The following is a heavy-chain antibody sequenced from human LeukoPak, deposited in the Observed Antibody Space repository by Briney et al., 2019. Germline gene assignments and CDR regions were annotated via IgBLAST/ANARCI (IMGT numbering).Heavy chain of an antibody. CDR2: IKSKTDAGTT. D-gene: IGHD3-22*01. CDR1: GFTFSDYS. CDR3: TTAYDSSGPSGDY. V-gene: IGHV3-15*01. Sequence: GGSLRLSCTASGFTFSDYSMSWVRQAPGKGLEWVGRIKSKTDAGTTDYAAPVKGRFTISRDDSKNTLYLKMNSLKTEDTAVYYCTTAYDSSGPSGDYWGQGTLVTVSS. J-gene: IGHJ4*02.